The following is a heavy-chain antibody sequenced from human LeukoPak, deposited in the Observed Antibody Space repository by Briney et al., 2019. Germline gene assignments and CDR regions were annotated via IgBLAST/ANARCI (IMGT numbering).Heavy chain of an antibody. CDR3: ASDQNYYDSSGYYY. D-gene: IGHD3-22*01. V-gene: IGHV1-18*01. Sequence: GSVKVSCKASGYTFTSYGISWVRQAPGQGLERMGWISAYNGNTNYAQKLQGRVTMTTDTSTSTAYMELRSLRSDDTAVYYCASDQNYYDSSGYYYWGQGTLVTVSS. CDR1: GYTFTSYG. J-gene: IGHJ4*02. CDR2: ISAYNGNT.